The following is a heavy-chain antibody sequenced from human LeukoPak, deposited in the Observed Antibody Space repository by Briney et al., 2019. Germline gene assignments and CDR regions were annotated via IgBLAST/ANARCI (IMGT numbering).Heavy chain of an antibody. CDR3: ARGGYYGGSGTYGFFDY. J-gene: IGHJ4*02. CDR2: INTETGNP. CDR1: GYTFISYA. D-gene: IGHD3-10*01. V-gene: IGHV7-4-1*02. Sequence: GASVKVSCKASGYTFISYAMNWVRQAPGQGLEWMGWINTETGNPTYAQGFTGHFVFSVDTSVNTAYLQISSLRTEDTAVYYCARGGYYGGSGTYGFFDYWGQGSLVTVSS.